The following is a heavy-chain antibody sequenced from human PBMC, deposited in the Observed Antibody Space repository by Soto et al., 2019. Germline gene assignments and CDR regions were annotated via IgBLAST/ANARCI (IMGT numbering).Heavy chain of an antibody. CDR2: IYPGDSDT. V-gene: IGHV5-51*01. J-gene: IGHJ4*02. CDR3: ARHMGGYCSGGTCYRALDY. D-gene: IGHD2-15*01. CDR1: GYSFSDYW. Sequence: GESLKISCKASGYSFSDYWIGWVRQMPGRGLEWMGIIYPGDSDTRYSPSFQGQVTIAADKSISTAYLQWSSLKASDTAMYYCARHMGGYCSGGTCYRALDYWGQGTLVTVSS.